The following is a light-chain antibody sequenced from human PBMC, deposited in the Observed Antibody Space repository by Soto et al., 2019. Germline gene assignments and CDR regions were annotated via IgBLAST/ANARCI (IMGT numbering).Light chain of an antibody. CDR2: AAS. J-gene: IGKJ2*01. Sequence: DIQMTQSPSTLSASVGDRVTITCRASQSIGKWLAWFQQKPGKAPKLLIFAASTLESGVPPRFSGSGSGTDFTLAISSLQPDDFATYFCQQYNSYSYTFGQGTKLEIK. CDR1: QSIGKW. CDR3: QQYNSYSYT. V-gene: IGKV1-5*03.